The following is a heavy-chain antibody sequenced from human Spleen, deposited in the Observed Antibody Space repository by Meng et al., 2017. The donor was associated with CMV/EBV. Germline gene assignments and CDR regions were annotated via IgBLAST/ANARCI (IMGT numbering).Heavy chain of an antibody. J-gene: IGHJ5*02. CDR1: FTLTDYW. CDR3: AREGYCSSTSCGWFDP. CDR2: IYSDGSGT. D-gene: IGHD2-2*01. Sequence: FTLTDYWMHWVRQAPGKGLVWVSRIYSDGSGTNYADSVKGRFTISRDNAKNTLYLQMNSLRAEDTAVYYCAREGYCSSTSCGWFDPWGQGTLVTVSS. V-gene: IGHV3-74*01.